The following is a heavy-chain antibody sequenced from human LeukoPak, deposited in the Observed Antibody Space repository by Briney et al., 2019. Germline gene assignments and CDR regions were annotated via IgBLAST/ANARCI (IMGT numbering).Heavy chain of an antibody. CDR1: GGSISSSGSY. Sequence: SETLSLTCTVSGGSISSSGSYWTWLRQYPGKCLEWIAYMYYSGTTYYNPSLRRRITISVDTSKNQFSLTLSSVTAADTAVYYCAKYYHVSSGYSNWLDPWGQGTLVTVSS. V-gene: IGHV4-31*03. J-gene: IGHJ5*02. D-gene: IGHD3-22*01. CDR2: MYYSGTT. CDR3: AKYYHVSSGYSNWLDP.